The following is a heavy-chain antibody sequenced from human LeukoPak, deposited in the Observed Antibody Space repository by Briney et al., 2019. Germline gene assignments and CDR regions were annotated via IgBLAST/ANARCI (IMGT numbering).Heavy chain of an antibody. D-gene: IGHD5-12*01. V-gene: IGHV3-23*01. CDR1: GFTFSSSA. CDR2: ISGSGGST. J-gene: IGHJ4*02. CDR3: VLTGSGYDLSGY. Sequence: GGSLRLSCAASGFTFSSSAVSWVRQSPGIRLEWVSSISGSGGSTYYGDSVKGRFTISRDNSKNTLYLQMNSLTAEDTAIYYCVLTGSGYDLSGYWGQGTLVTVSS.